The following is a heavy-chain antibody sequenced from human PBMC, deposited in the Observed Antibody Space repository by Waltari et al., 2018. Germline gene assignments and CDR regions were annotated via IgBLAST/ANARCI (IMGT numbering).Heavy chain of an antibody. CDR3: ARRRRIAVTDSEAFYFDY. D-gene: IGHD6-19*01. J-gene: IGHJ4*02. CDR2: ISDYDGNI. CDR1: GYTVTDSI. Sequence: QVQLVQSGPEVKKPGASVKVSCKASGYTVTDSIIPWVRQAPGQGLEWMGWISDYDGNIDYAQKVQDRVTMTTDTSATTAYMELRSLRSDDAAVYYCARRRRIAVTDSEAFYFDYWGQGTLVTVSS. V-gene: IGHV1-18*04.